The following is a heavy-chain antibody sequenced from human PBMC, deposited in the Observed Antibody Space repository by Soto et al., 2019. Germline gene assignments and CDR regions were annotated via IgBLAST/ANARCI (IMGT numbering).Heavy chain of an antibody. CDR2: IYYSGST. D-gene: IGHD3-16*01. J-gene: IGHJ6*02. CDR3: ARDPYYDYVWGSYRSYYCYGMDV. V-gene: IGHV4-61*01. CDR1: GGSVSSGSYY. Sequence: QVQLQESGPGLVKPSETLSLTCTVSGGSVSSGSYYWSWIRQPPGKGLEWIGYIYYSGSTNYNPSLKSRVTISVDTSKNQFSLKLSSVTAADTAVYYCARDPYYDYVWGSYRSYYCYGMDVWGQGTTVTVSS.